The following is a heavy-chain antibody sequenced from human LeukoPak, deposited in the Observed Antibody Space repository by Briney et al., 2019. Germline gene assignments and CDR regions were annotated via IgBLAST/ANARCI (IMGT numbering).Heavy chain of an antibody. CDR2: IYHSGST. CDR3: ARGNQLLYPLGASDI. V-gene: IGHV4-38-2*02. J-gene: IGHJ3*02. CDR1: GHSISSGYY. D-gene: IGHD2-2*02. Sequence: KPSETLSLTCTVSGHSISSGYYWGWIRQPPGKGLEWIGSIYHSGSTYYNPSLKSRVTISVDTSKNQFSLKLSSVTAADTAVYYCARGNQLLYPLGASDIWGQGTMVTVSS.